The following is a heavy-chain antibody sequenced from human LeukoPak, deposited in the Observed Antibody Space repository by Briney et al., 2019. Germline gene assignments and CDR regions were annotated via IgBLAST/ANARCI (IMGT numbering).Heavy chain of an antibody. D-gene: IGHD6-25*01. CDR2: IYYSGST. J-gene: IGHJ3*02. CDR1: GGSISSYY. V-gene: IGHV4-59*01. Sequence: SETLSLTCTVSGGSISSYYWSWIRQPPGKGLEWIGYIYYSGSTNYNPSLKSRVTISVDTSKNQFSLKLSSVTAADTAVYYCAINLAAAGPRAIGFDIWGQGTMVTVSS. CDR3: AINLAAAGPRAIGFDI.